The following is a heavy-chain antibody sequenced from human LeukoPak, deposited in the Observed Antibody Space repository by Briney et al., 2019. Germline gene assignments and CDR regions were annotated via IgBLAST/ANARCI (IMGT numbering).Heavy chain of an antibody. CDR2: ISYSSSYI. J-gene: IGHJ3*02. Sequence: GGSLRLSCAASGFTFSTYTMNWVRQAPGKGLEWVSSISYSSSYIYYADSVKGRFTISRDNAKNSLYLQMNILRAEDTAVYYCARDLYCSSTSCTDAFDIWGQGTLVTASS. CDR1: GFTFSTYT. CDR3: ARDLYCSSTSCTDAFDI. D-gene: IGHD2-2*01. V-gene: IGHV3-21*01.